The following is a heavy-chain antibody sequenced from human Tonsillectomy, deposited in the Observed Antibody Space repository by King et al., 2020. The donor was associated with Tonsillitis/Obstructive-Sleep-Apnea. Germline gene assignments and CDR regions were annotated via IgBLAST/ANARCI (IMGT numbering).Heavy chain of an antibody. CDR1: GGSFSGYY. J-gene: IGHJ6*02. CDR3: ARGGDIVVEPAALGPPYYYYGMDV. V-gene: IGHV4-34*01. CDR2: INHSGST. Sequence: VQLQQWGAGLLKPSETLSLTCAVYGGSFSGYYWSWIRQPPGKGLEWIGEINHSGSTNYNPSLKSRVTISVDKSKNQFSLKLRSVTAADTAVFYCARGGDIVVEPAALGPPYYYYGMDVWGQGTTVTVSS. D-gene: IGHD2-2*01.